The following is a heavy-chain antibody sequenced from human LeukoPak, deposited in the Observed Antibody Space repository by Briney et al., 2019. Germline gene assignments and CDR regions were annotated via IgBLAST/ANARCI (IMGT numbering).Heavy chain of an antibody. CDR3: ARVGYSGYDTQKY. J-gene: IGHJ4*02. V-gene: IGHV1-8*01. Sequence: ASVTVSCKASGYTFTGYDINWVRQAPGQGLEWMGWMNPNSGNTGYAQKFQGRVTMTRNTSISTAYMELSSLRSEDTAVYYCARVGYSGYDTQKYWGQGTLVTVSS. CDR1: GYTFTGYD. CDR2: MNPNSGNT. D-gene: IGHD5-12*01.